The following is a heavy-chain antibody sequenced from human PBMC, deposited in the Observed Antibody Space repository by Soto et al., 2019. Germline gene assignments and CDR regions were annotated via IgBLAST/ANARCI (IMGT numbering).Heavy chain of an antibody. D-gene: IGHD1-26*01. CDR2: IYSGGST. Sequence: EVQLVESGGGLVQPGGSLRLSCAASGFTVSSNYMSWVRQAPGKGLEWVSVIYSGGSTYYADSVKGRFTISRHNSKNTLYLQMNSLRDEDTAVYYCASAVGATDESFDYWGQGTLVTVSS. CDR3: ASAVGATDESFDY. J-gene: IGHJ4*02. CDR1: GFTVSSNY. V-gene: IGHV3-53*04.